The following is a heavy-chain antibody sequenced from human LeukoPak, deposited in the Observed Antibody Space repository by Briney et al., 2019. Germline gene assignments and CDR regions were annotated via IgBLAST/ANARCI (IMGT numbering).Heavy chain of an antibody. D-gene: IGHD2-15*01. Sequence: QAGGSLRLSCAASGFTFTSYAMHWVRQAPGKGLEWVAIISYDGSNKYYADSVKGRFTISRDNSKNTLYLQMNSLRAEDTAVYYCARGAYCSGGSCYSSYYHMDVWGKGTTVTVSS. CDR3: ARGAYCSGGSCYSSYYHMDV. V-gene: IGHV3-30*04. CDR2: ISYDGSNK. J-gene: IGHJ6*03. CDR1: GFTFTSYA.